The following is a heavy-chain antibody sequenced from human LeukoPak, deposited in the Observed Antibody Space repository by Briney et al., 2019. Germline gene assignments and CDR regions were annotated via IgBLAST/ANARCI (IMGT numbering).Heavy chain of an antibody. CDR2: ISGSGGST. CDR3: RQQLVDYYYGMDV. Sequence: PGGSPRLSCAASGFTFSIYAMSWVRQAPGKGLEWVSAISGSGGSTYYADSVKGRFTISRDNSKNTLYLQMNSLRAEDTAVYYCRQQLVDYYYGMDVWGQGTTVTVSS. J-gene: IGHJ6*02. V-gene: IGHV3-23*01. D-gene: IGHD6-13*01. CDR1: GFTFSIYA.